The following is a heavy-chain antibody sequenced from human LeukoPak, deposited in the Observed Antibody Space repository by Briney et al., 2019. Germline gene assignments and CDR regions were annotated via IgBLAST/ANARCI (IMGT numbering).Heavy chain of an antibody. CDR1: GFTFSSYN. CDR3: AAEWELLN. J-gene: IGHJ4*02. D-gene: IGHD1-26*01. CDR2: ISSSSSTI. Sequence: GGSLRLSCAASGFTFSSYNMNRVRQAPGKGLEWVSYISSSSSTIYYADSVKGRFTISRDNVKNSLYLQMNSLRAEDTAVYYCAAEWELLNWGQGTLVTVSS. V-gene: IGHV3-48*01.